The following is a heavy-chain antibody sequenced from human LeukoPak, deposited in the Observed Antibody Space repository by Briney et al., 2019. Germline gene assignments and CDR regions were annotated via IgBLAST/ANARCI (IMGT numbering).Heavy chain of an antibody. CDR2: INHSGST. V-gene: IGHV4-34*01. D-gene: IGHD1-26*01. Sequence: PSETLSLTCAVYGGSFSGYYWSWIGQPPGKGLEWIGEINHSGSTNYNPSLKSRVTISVDTSKNQFSLKLSSVTAADTAVYYCAGSIVGATFFDYWGQGTLVTVSS. CDR3: AGSIVGATFFDY. J-gene: IGHJ4*02. CDR1: GGSFSGYY.